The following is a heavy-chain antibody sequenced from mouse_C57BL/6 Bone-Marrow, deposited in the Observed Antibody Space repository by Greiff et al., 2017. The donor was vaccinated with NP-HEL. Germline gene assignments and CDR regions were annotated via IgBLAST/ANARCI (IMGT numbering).Heavy chain of an antibody. J-gene: IGHJ2*01. D-gene: IGHD1-1*01. V-gene: IGHV1-50*01. Sequence: QVQLQQSGAELVKPGASVKLSCKASGYTFTSYWMQWVKQRPGQGLEWIGEIDPSDSYTNYNQKFKGKATLTVDTSSSTAYMQLSSLTSEDSAVDYCARYGSSSLDYWGQGTTLTVSS. CDR2: IDPSDSYT. CDR3: ARYGSSSLDY. CDR1: GYTFTSYW.